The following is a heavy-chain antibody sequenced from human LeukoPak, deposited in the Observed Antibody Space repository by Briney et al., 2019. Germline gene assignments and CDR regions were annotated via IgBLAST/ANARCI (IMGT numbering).Heavy chain of an antibody. CDR3: AREGYYYDSSGYYPNFDY. CDR1: GYSISSGHY. CDR2: IYHSGST. D-gene: IGHD3-22*01. Sequence: KPSETLSLTCTVSGYSISSGHYWGWIRQPPGKGLEWIGSIYHSGSTYYNPSLKSRVTISVDTSKNQFSLKLSSVTAADTAVYYCAREGYYYDSSGYYPNFDYWGQGTLVTVSS. J-gene: IGHJ4*02. V-gene: IGHV4-38-2*02.